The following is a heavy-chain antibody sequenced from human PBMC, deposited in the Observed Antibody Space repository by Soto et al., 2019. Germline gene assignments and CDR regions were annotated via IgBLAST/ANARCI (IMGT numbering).Heavy chain of an antibody. Sequence: EVQLLESGGGLVQHGGSLRLSCAASGFTFSSYAMSWVRQAPGKGLEWVSAISGGTSSTYYADSVKGRFTISRDNSKKTLYLQLNSLRAEDTAVYYCAKERWAAAGTPTLDYWGQGTLVTVSS. D-gene: IGHD6-13*01. CDR2: ISGGTSST. J-gene: IGHJ4*02. CDR1: GFTFSSYA. CDR3: AKERWAAAGTPTLDY. V-gene: IGHV3-23*01.